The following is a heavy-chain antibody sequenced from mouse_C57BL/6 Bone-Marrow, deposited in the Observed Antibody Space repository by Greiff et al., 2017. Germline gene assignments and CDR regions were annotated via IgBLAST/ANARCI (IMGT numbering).Heavy chain of an antibody. V-gene: IGHV2-2*01. CDR2: IWSGGRT. Sequence: VKLMESGPGLVQPSQSLSITCTASGFSFTSYCVHWVRQSPGKGLEWLGVIWSGGRTDYNAAFISRLGISKDNSKSQVFFKMNSLQADDTAIYYCASYYYGSLDYWGQGTTLTVSS. J-gene: IGHJ2*01. CDR3: ASYYYGSLDY. D-gene: IGHD1-1*01. CDR1: GFSFTSYC.